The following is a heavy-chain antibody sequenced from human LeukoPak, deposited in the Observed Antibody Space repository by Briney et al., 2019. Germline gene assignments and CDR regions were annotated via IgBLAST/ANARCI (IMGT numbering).Heavy chain of an antibody. CDR2: IIAILGIA. Sequence: SVKVSCKASGGTFSSYAISWVRQAPGQGLEWMGRIIAILGIANYAQKFQSRVTITADKSTSTAYMELSSLRSEDTAVYYCARDFSGYDSEAGVYYYGMDVWGQGTTVTVSS. D-gene: IGHD5-12*01. J-gene: IGHJ6*02. CDR1: GGTFSSYA. V-gene: IGHV1-69*04. CDR3: ARDFSGYDSEAGVYYYGMDV.